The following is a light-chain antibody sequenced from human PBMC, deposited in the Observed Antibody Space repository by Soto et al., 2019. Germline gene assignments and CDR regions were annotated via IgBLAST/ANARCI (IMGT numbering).Light chain of an antibody. V-gene: IGKV3-11*01. CDR2: DAS. CDR3: QQRADWPT. CDR1: QSVSGY. J-gene: IGKJ3*01. Sequence: EFVLTQSPATLSLSPGDRATLSCRASQSVSGYLAWYQYKPGQAPRLLIYDASNRVTGIPARFSGSGFGTAFTLTISSLEPEDFAVYYCQQRADWPTFGPGTRVDLK.